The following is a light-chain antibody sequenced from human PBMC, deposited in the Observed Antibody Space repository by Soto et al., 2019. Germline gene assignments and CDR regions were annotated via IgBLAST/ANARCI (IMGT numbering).Light chain of an antibody. CDR2: GAS. Sequence: EIVLTQSPATLSVSPGERVTLSCRASQSVDINLAWYQQKPGQPPRLLIYGASTRATDMSGTFSGRGSGTEFTLTISSLRPEDFAVYYCQQYRSWPRTFGQGTKVDNK. J-gene: IGKJ1*01. CDR3: QQYRSWPRT. V-gene: IGKV3-15*01. CDR1: QSVDIN.